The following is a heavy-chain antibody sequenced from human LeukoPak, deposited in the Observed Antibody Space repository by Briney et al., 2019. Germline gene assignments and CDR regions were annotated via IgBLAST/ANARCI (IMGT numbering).Heavy chain of an antibody. J-gene: IGHJ4*02. D-gene: IGHD2-2*01. V-gene: IGHV3-11*01. Sequence: GGSLRLSCAASGFTFSDYNMGWMRQAPGKGLEWVSYTRNSDNNMFYADSVKGRFTISRDNAKYSVYLQMNSLRAEDTAVYYCAREDGDCSSTSCYRGADYWGQGTLVTVSS. CDR1: GFTFSDYN. CDR2: TRNSDNNM. CDR3: AREDGDCSSTSCYRGADY.